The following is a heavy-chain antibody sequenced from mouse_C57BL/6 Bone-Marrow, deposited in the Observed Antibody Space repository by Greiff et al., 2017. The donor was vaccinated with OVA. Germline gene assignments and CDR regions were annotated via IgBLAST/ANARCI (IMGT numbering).Heavy chain of an antibody. CDR2: INPGSGGT. D-gene: IGHD1-1*02. Sequence: QVQLQQSGAELVRPGTSVKVSCKASGYAFTNYLIEWVKQRPGQGLEWIGVINPGSGGTNYNEKFKGKATLTADKSSSTAYMQRSSLTSEDSAVYFCAIWSLYYYAMDYWGQGTSVTVSS. CDR3: AIWSLYYYAMDY. J-gene: IGHJ4*01. CDR1: GYAFTNYL. V-gene: IGHV1-54*01.